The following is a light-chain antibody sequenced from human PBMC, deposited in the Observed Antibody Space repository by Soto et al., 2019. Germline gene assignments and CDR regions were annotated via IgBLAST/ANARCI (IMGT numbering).Light chain of an antibody. CDR1: HRVSSY. CDR2: ATS. CDR3: QQYNNWPLT. Sequence: EIVMTQSPATLSVSPGERATLSCRASHRVSSYLAWYQQKPGQAPRLLIYATSTRATGIPARFSGSGSGTEFTLTISSLQSEDFAVYDCQQYNNWPLTFGGGTKVDIK. V-gene: IGKV3-15*01. J-gene: IGKJ4*01.